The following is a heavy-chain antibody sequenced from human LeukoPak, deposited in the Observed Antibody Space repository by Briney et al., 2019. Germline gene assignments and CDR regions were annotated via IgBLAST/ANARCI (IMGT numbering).Heavy chain of an antibody. D-gene: IGHD4-17*01. CDR3: ARDYGDSQAPYY. Sequence: GGSLRLSCAASGFTFSSYAMHWVRQAPGKGLEWVAVISYDGSNKYYADSVKDRFTISRDNSKNTLYLQMNSLRAEDTAVYYCARDYGDSQAPYYWGQGTLVTVSS. V-gene: IGHV3-30-3*01. J-gene: IGHJ4*02. CDR2: ISYDGSNK. CDR1: GFTFSSYA.